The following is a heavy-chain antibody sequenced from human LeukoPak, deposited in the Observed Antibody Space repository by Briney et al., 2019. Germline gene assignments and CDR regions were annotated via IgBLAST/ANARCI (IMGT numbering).Heavy chain of an antibody. CDR1: GGSISNYN. V-gene: IGHV4-59*01. J-gene: IGHJ4*02. D-gene: IGHD1-1*01. CDR3: ARLTSWFVLDY. Sequence: SETLSLTSTVSGGSISNYNWSWIRQPPGKGLEWIGYVYYSGSTNYHPSLKSRVTISVDTSKNQCSLRLTSVTAAGTAVYYCARLTSWFVLDYWGQGTLVTVSS. CDR2: VYYSGST.